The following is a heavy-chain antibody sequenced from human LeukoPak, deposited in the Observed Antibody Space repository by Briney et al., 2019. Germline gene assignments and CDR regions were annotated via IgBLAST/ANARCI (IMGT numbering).Heavy chain of an antibody. D-gene: IGHD2-2*01. V-gene: IGHV1-69*13. J-gene: IGHJ5*02. CDR3: ARALVVPAAVQPNWFDP. CDR1: GGTFSSYA. Sequence: SVKVSCKASGGTFSSYAISWVRQAPGQGLEWMGGIIPIFGTANYAQKFQGRVTITADESTSTAYMELSSLRSEDTAVYYCARALVVPAAVQPNWFDPWGQGTLVTVSS. CDR2: IIPIFGTA.